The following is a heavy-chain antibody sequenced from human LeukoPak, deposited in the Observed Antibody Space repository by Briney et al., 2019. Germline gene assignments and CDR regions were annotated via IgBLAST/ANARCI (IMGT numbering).Heavy chain of an antibody. V-gene: IGHV4-59*01. CDR3: ARQKKMGDYCYYGMDV. J-gene: IGHJ6*02. CDR1: GGSISSYY. CDR2: IYYSGST. D-gene: IGHD2-8*01. Sequence: SETLSLTCTVSGGSISSYYWSWIRQPPGKGLEWIRYIYYSGSTNYNPSLKSRVTISVDTSKNQFSLKLSSVTAADTAVYYCARQKKMGDYCYYGMDVWGQGTTVTVSS.